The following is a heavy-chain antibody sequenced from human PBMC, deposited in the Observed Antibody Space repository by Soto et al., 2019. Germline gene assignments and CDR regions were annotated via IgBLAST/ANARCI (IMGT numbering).Heavy chain of an antibody. CDR1: GGTLSSYA. D-gene: IGHD1-26*01. CDR2: ILPIFGTA. CDR3: ARNLVRGGSYSMGLNYFDY. J-gene: IGHJ4*02. Sequence: QVQLVQSGGEVKKPGSSVKVSCKASGGTLSSYAISWVRQAPGQGLEWMGGILPIFGTAKYAQKFQGRVTITADESTSTAYMELSSLRSEDTAVYYCARNLVRGGSYSMGLNYFDYWGQGTLVTVSS. V-gene: IGHV1-69*01.